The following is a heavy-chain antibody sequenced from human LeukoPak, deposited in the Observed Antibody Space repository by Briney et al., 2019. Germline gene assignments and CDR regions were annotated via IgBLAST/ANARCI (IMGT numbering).Heavy chain of an antibody. CDR3: ASTKVGKNYYYYYMDV. CDR2: ISYDGSYK. Sequence: GGSLRLSCAASGFSFSRYAMHWVRQAPGKGLEWVAVISYDGSYKDYADSVKGRFTISRDNSKNTLYLQMNSLRAEDTAVYYCASTKVGKNYYYYYMDVWGKGTTVTVSS. J-gene: IGHJ6*03. V-gene: IGHV3-30*04. D-gene: IGHD1-26*01. CDR1: GFSFSRYA.